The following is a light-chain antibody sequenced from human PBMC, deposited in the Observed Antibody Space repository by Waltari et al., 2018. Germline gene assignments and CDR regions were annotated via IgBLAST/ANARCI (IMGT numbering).Light chain of an antibody. V-gene: IGLV7-43*01. J-gene: IGLJ2*01. CDR2: STS. CDR3: LIYHGAAQV. Sequence: QTVVTQEPSLTVSPGGTVTLTCASSSGAVTSAFHPNWFQQKPGQAPSALIYSTSTKQSWTPARFSGSRLGDKAALTLSGAQPEDEADYYCLIYHGAAQVVGGGTKLTVL. CDR1: SGAVTSAFH.